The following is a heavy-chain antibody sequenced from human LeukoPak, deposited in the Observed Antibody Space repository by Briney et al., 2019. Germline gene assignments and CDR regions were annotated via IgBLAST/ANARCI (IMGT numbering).Heavy chain of an antibody. D-gene: IGHD7-27*01. J-gene: IGHJ6*03. CDR2: ISSSSSYI. Sequence: GGSLRLSCAASGFTFSSYSMNWVLQRPGKGVEWVSSISSSSSYIYYADSVKGRFTLYRDNAKNSLYLQMNSLRAEDTAVYYCARDTGGGYYYMDVWGKGTTVTVSS. V-gene: IGHV3-21*01. CDR3: ARDTGGGYYYMDV. CDR1: GFTFSSYS.